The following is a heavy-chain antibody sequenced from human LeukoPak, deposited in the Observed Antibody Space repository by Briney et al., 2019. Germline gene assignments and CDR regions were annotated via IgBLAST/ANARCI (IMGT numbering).Heavy chain of an antibody. CDR3: ARLSVLQIVGDPDY. CDR2: VYYDETT. V-gene: IGHV4-39*01. Sequence: SETLSLTCGVSGGPISSSSYFWAWIRQPPGKGLEWIGTVYYDETTSYSPSLRSRITISVDTSKKQFSLKLKSVTAADTAVYYCARLSVLQIVGDPDYWGQGTLVTVSS. J-gene: IGHJ4*02. CDR1: GGPISSSSYF. D-gene: IGHD1-26*01.